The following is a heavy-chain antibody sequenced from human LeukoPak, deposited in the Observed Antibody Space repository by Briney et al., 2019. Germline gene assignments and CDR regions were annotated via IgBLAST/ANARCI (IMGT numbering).Heavy chain of an antibody. D-gene: IGHD6-19*01. CDR2: IDPSDSYT. CDR3: VRQADSSGWYYFDY. CDR1: GYSFTSYW. Sequence: GESLRISCKGSGYSFTSYWISWVRQMPGKGLEWMGRIDPSDSYTNYSPSFQGHVTISADKSISTAYLQWSSLKASDTAIYYCVRQADSSGWYYFDYWGPGTRDTVTS. V-gene: IGHV5-10-1*01. J-gene: IGHJ4*02.